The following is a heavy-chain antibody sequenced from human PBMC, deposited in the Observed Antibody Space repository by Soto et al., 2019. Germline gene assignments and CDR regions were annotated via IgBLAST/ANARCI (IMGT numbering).Heavy chain of an antibody. Sequence: LRLSCAASGFTFSSYAMHWVRQAPGKGLEWVAVISYDGSNKYYADSVKGRFTISRDNSKNTLYLQMNSLRAEDTAVYYCARDRAPTQLLYGSGFDPWGQGTLVTV. D-gene: IGHD2-2*02. CDR3: ARDRAPTQLLYGSGFDP. CDR2: ISYDGSNK. V-gene: IGHV3-30-3*01. J-gene: IGHJ5*02. CDR1: GFTFSSYA.